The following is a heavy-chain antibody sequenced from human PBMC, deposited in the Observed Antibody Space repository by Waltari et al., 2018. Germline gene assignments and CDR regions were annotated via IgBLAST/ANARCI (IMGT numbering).Heavy chain of an antibody. CDR2: INHSGST. V-gene: IGHV4-34*01. J-gene: IGHJ4*02. D-gene: IGHD3-3*01. CDR1: GGSFSGYY. Sequence: QVQLQQWGAGLLKPSETLSLTCAVYGGSFSGYYWSWIRQPPGKGLEWTGEINHSGSTNYNPSLKSRVTISVDTSKNQFSLKLSSVTAADTAVYYCARSYYDFWSGYYGGVDYWGQGTLVTVSS. CDR3: ARSYYDFWSGYYGGVDY.